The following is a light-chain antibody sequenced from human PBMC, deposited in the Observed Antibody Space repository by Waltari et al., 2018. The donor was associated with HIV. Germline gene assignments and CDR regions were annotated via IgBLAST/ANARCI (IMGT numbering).Light chain of an antibody. CDR2: RNN. V-gene: IGLV1-40*01. CDR1: SSNIGAGYD. J-gene: IGLJ3*02. CDR3: AAWDDSLNAGV. Sequence: QSVLTQPPSVSGAPGQRVSISCTGSSSNIGAGYDVHWYQQLPGTAPKLLIYRNNKRPSGVPDRFSGAKAGTSASLAISGLQSEDEADYYWAAWDDSLNAGVFGGGTKLTVL.